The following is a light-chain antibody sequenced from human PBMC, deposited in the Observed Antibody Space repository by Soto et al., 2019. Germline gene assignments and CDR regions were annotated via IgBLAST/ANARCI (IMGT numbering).Light chain of an antibody. J-gene: IGKJ1*01. V-gene: IGKV2-28*01. CDR3: MQALESPWT. CDR2: LGS. CDR1: QSLLHRNGYNY. Sequence: DIVTTQSPLSLPVTPGEPACVSCRSSQSLLHRNGYNYLDWYLQKPGRSPQLLIYLGSNRASGVPDRFSGSGSGTDFTLKISRVEAEDVGVYYCMQALESPWTFGQGTKVEIK.